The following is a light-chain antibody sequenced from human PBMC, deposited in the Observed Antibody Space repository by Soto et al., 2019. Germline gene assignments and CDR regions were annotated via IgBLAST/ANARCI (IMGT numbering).Light chain of an antibody. CDR2: GAS. J-gene: IGKJ1*01. CDR1: QSVSSSY. CDR3: QQYGSWT. Sequence: ENVFTQATGTPALSPGERATLSCRASQSVSSSYLAWYQQKPGQAPRLLIYGASSRATGIPDRFSGSGSGTDFTLTISRLEPEDFAVYYCQQYGSWTFGQGTKVDI. V-gene: IGKV3-20*01.